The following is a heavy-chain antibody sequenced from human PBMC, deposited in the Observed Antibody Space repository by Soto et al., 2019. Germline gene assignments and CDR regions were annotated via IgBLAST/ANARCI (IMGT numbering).Heavy chain of an antibody. CDR1: GGSISSGGYY. CDR2: IYYSGST. J-gene: IGHJ4*02. D-gene: IGHD3-22*01. CDR3: ARGVYDSSGYYCVD. V-gene: IGHV4-31*03. Sequence: PSETLSLTCTVSGGSISSGGYYWSWIRQHPGKGLEWIGYIYYSGSTYYNPSLKSRVTISVGTSKNQFSLKLSSVTAADTAVYYCARGVYDSSGYYCVDWGQGTLVTVSS.